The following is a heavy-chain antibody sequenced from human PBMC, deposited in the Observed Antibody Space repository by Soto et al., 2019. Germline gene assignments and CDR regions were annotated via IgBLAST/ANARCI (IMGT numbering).Heavy chain of an antibody. J-gene: IGHJ5*02. D-gene: IGHD2-2*01. Sequence: GGSLSLSCAPSGFTFSSYAMSWVRQAPGKGREWVSAISGSGGNTYYADSMKGRFTISRDNSKNTVYLQVNSLRAEDTAIYYSARTGGVPPRCFDPWGQGTLVTVSS. CDR1: GFTFSSYA. V-gene: IGHV3-23*01. CDR2: ISGSGGNT. CDR3: ARTGGVPPRCFDP.